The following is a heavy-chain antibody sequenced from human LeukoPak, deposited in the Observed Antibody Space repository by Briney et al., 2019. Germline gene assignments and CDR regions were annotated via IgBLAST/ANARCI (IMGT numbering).Heavy chain of an antibody. J-gene: IGHJ4*02. CDR2: ISSSSSTI. Sequence: PGGSLRLSCAASGFTFSDYTMNWVRQAPGKGLEWISYISSSSSTIYSADSVRGRFTISRDNAKNSLYLQMNSLRAEDTAVYYCARGGVVTITTLDYWGQGTLVTVSS. V-gene: IGHV3-48*01. D-gene: IGHD3-22*01. CDR3: ARGGVVTITTLDY. CDR1: GFTFSDYT.